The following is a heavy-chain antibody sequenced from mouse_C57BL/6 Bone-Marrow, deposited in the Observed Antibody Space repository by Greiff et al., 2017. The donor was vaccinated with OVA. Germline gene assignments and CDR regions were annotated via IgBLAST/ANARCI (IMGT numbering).Heavy chain of an antibody. CDR3: ARGAFITTVEDAMDD. V-gene: IGHV1-26*01. Sequence: VQLQQSGPELVKPGASVKISCKASGYTFTDYYMNWVKQSHGKSLEWIGDIHPNNGGTSYNQKFKGKATLTVDKSSSTAYMELRSLTSEDSAVYYCARGAFITTVEDAMDDWGQGTSVTVSS. J-gene: IGHJ4*01. D-gene: IGHD1-1*01. CDR1: GYTFTDYY. CDR2: IHPNNGGT.